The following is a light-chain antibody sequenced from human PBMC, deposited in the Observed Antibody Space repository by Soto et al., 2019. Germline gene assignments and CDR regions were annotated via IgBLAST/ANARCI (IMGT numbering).Light chain of an antibody. CDR3: QQYNNWFLIS. CDR2: DTF. Sequence: EIVMTQSPATLSVSPGERATLSCRASQSISNKLAWYQQKPGQAPRLLIYDTFTRATGIPARFSGSGSGTEFTLTISSLQSEDLAVYYCQQYNNWFLISFGQGTRLEIQ. CDR1: QSISNK. J-gene: IGKJ5*01. V-gene: IGKV3-15*01.